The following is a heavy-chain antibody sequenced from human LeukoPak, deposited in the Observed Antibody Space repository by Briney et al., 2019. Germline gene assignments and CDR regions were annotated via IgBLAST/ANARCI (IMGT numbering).Heavy chain of an antibody. CDR2: IYPGDSDT. V-gene: IGHV5-51*01. Sequence: KPGEPLKISCKGSGYSFTSYWIGWVRQMPGKGLEWMGIIYPGDSDTRYSPSFQGQVTISADKSISTAYLQWSSLKASDTAMYYCARPKLDCSSTSCSDDAFDIWGQGTMVTVSS. CDR3: ARPKLDCSSTSCSDDAFDI. CDR1: GYSFTSYW. D-gene: IGHD2-2*01. J-gene: IGHJ3*02.